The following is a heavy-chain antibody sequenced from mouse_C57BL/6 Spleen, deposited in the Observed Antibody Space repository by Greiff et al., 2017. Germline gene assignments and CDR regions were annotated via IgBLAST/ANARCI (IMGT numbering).Heavy chain of an antibody. D-gene: IGHD1-1*01. Sequence: EVQGVESGGGLVQPGGSLKLSCAASGFTFSDYGMHWVRQAPEKGLEWVAYISSGSSTIYYADTVKGRFTISRDNDKNTLLLQMTSLRSEDTAMYYCVRSYGSSYGAMDYWGQGTSVTVSS. J-gene: IGHJ4*01. CDR3: VRSYGSSYGAMDY. V-gene: IGHV5-17*01. CDR2: ISSGSSTI. CDR1: GFTFSDYG.